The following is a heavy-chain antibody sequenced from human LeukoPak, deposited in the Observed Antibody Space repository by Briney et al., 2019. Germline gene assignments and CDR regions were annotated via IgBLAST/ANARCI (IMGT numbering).Heavy chain of an antibody. CDR2: NSGGT. J-gene: IGHJ5*02. V-gene: IGHV1-2*02. Sequence: NSGGTNYAQKFQGRVTMTRDTSISTAYMELSRLRSDDTAVYYCARDGGYCSSTSCQNWFDPWGQGTLVTVSS. CDR3: ARDGGYCSSTSCQNWFDP. D-gene: IGHD2-2*01.